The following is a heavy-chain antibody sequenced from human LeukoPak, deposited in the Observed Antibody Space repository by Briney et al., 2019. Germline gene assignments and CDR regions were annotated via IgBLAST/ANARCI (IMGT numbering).Heavy chain of an antibody. Sequence: PSETLSLTCTVSGGSISSFYWSWIRQPPGKGLEWIGYIYYSGSTNYNPSLKSRVTISVDTSKNQFSLKLSSVTAADTAVYYCALGARGAFDIWGQGTMVTVSS. V-gene: IGHV4-59*01. D-gene: IGHD3-16*01. CDR2: IYYSGST. CDR1: GGSISSFY. CDR3: ALGARGAFDI. J-gene: IGHJ3*02.